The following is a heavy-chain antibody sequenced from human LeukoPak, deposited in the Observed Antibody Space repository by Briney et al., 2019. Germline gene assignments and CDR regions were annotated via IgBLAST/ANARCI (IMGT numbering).Heavy chain of an antibody. V-gene: IGHV3-7*01. Sequence: GGSLRLSCAASGFTLSNYWMSWVRQAPGKGLEWVANINQDGSDKYYVDFVKGRFSISRDNARNSLYLQMNSLRAEDTAVYYCAGGRPEPMWGQGTMVTVSS. D-gene: IGHD1-14*01. CDR2: INQDGSDK. CDR3: AGGRPEPM. J-gene: IGHJ3*02. CDR1: GFTLSNYW.